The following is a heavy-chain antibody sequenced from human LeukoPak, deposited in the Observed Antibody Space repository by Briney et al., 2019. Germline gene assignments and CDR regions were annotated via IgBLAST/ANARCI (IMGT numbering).Heavy chain of an antibody. CDR1: DGSISSYY. D-gene: IGHD1-7*01. V-gene: IGHV4-59*01. CDR2: IYYSGST. J-gene: IGHJ4*02. Sequence: PSETLSLTCTVSDGSISSYYWSWIRQPPGKGLEWIGYIYYSGSTKYNPSLKSRVTISVDASKTQFSLELNSVTAADTAVYYCARGSRELYYFDYWGQGTLVTVSS. CDR3: ARGSRELYYFDY.